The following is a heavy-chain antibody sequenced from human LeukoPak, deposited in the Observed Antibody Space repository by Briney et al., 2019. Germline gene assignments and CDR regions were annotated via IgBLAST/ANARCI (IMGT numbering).Heavy chain of an antibody. J-gene: IGHJ4*02. D-gene: IGHD6-6*01. Sequence: SETLSLTCTVSGGSISSGDYYWSWIRQPPGKGLEWIGYIYYSGSTYYNPSLKSRVTISVDTSKNQFSLKLSSVTAADTAVYYCAGEVAARPDHMARGFIAPPPAFDYWGQGTLVTVSS. CDR1: GGSISSGDYY. CDR2: IYYSGST. CDR3: AGEVAARPDHMARGFIAPPPAFDY. V-gene: IGHV4-30-4*01.